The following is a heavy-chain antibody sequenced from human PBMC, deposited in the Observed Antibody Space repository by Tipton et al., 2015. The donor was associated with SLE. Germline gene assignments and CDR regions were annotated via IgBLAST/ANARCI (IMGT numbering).Heavy chain of an antibody. D-gene: IGHD3-10*01. V-gene: IGHV4-61*02. J-gene: IGHJ6*02. CDR2: IFSSGDT. CDR1: GGSISSGYYF. CDR3: ARMGGGYYYFYAMDV. Sequence: TLSLTCTVSGGSISSGYYFWSWVRQPAGRGLEWFGRIFSSGDTNYNPSLKSRVTISVDTSKNHFSLNLSSLTAADTAVYYCARMGGGYYYFYAMDVWGPGTTVTVSS.